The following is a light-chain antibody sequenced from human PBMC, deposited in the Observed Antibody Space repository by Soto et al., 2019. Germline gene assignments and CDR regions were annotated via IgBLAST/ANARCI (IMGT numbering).Light chain of an antibody. Sequence: QAVVTQPASVSGSPGQSITISCTGTSSDVGGYNYVSWYQQHPGKAPKLMIYAVSDRPSGVSNRFSGSKSGNTASLTISGLQAEDEADYYCSSYTSSSTRVFGGGTKLTVL. CDR3: SSYTSSSTRV. CDR2: AVS. CDR1: SSDVGGYNY. V-gene: IGLV2-14*01. J-gene: IGLJ2*01.